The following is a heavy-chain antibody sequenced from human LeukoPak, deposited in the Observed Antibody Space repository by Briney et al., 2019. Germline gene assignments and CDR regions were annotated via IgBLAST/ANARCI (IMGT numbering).Heavy chain of an antibody. Sequence: PGRSLRLSCAASGFTFSSYSMNWVRQAPGKGLEWVSSISSSSSYIYYADSVKGRFTISRDNARNSLYLQMNSLRAEDTAVYYCARDSDDFWSGYYPPLYYYYYYMDVWGKGTTVTVSS. J-gene: IGHJ6*03. CDR1: GFTFSSYS. D-gene: IGHD3-3*01. CDR2: ISSSSSYI. CDR3: ARDSDDFWSGYYPPLYYYYYYMDV. V-gene: IGHV3-21*01.